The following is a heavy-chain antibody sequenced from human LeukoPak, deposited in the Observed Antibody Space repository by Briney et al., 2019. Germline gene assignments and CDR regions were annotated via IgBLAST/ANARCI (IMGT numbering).Heavy chain of an antibody. CDR3: ARLVGWNYDY. J-gene: IGHJ4*02. CDR2: ISYDGSSR. D-gene: IGHD1-1*01. Sequence: ERSLRLSCAASGFTFSTYAMHWVRQAPGKGLDWVADISYDGSSRSYADSVRGRFIISRDNSKSTLYVEMNSLRAEDTAVYYCARLVGWNYDYWGQGTLVTVSS. CDR1: GFTFSTYA. V-gene: IGHV3-30-3*01.